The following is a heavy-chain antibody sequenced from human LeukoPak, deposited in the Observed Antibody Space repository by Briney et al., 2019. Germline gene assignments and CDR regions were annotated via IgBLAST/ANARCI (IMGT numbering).Heavy chain of an antibody. D-gene: IGHD3-22*01. V-gene: IGHV4-4*07. CDR1: GGSISSYC. CDR3: AREKIGYYDSSGRGWFDP. CDR2: IYTSGST. Sequence: SETLSLTCTVSGGSISSYCWSWIRQPAGKGLEWIGRIYTSGSTNYNPSLKSRVTISVDTSKKQFSLKLSSVTAADTAVYYCAREKIGYYDSSGRGWFDPWGQGTLVTVSS. J-gene: IGHJ5*02.